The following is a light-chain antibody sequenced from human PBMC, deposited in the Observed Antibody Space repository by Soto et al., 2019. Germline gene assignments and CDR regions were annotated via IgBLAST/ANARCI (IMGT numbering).Light chain of an antibody. CDR3: QQAHSFPYT. CDR1: QDISTW. Sequence: DIQMTQSPSSVSASVGDRVTITCRASQDISTWLAWYQQKPGKAPKLLIYAASTLQGGVPSSFSGSGSGTDFTLTISSLQHEDFATYYCQQAHSFPYTFGQGTNLEIK. V-gene: IGKV1D-12*01. J-gene: IGKJ2*01. CDR2: AAS.